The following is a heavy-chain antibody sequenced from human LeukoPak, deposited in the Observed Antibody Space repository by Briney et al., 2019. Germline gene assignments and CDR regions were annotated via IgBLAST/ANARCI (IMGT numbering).Heavy chain of an antibody. Sequence: GGSLRLSCAASGFSFSNAWMNWVRQAPGKGLEWVDRIKTKTVPGTTEYAAPVKGRFTISRDDSKNTLYLQMNSLKTEDTAVYYCTRGSNSDDSSDFDHWGQGTLVTVSS. CDR3: TRGSNSDDSSDFDH. CDR1: GFSFSNAW. J-gene: IGHJ4*02. CDR2: IKTKTVPGTT. V-gene: IGHV3-15*01. D-gene: IGHD3-22*01.